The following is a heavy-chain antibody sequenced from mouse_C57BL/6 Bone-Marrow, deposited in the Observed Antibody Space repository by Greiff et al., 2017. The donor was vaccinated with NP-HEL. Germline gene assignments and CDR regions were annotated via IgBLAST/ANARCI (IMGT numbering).Heavy chain of an antibody. CDR2: IDPENGDT. D-gene: IGHD3-2*02. CDR3: TTEQLRLYFDY. J-gene: IGHJ2*01. V-gene: IGHV14-4*01. CDR1: GFNIKDDY. Sequence: EVQLQQSGAELVRPGASVKLSCTASGFNIKDDYMHWVKQRPEQGLEWIGWIDPENGDTEYASKFQGKATITADTSSNTAYLQLSSLTSEDTAVYYCTTEQLRLYFDYWGQGTTLTVSS.